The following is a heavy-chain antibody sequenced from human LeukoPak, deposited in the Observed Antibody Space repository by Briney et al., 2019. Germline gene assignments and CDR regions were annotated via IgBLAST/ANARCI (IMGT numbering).Heavy chain of an antibody. D-gene: IGHD2/OR15-2a*01. Sequence: GSLRLSCAVYGGSFSGYYWSWIRQPPGKGLEWIGEINHSGSTNYNPSLKSRVTISVDTSKNQFSLKLSSVTAADTAVYYCARGGNPPDYWGQGTLVTVSS. CDR1: GGSFSGYY. CDR3: ARGGNPPDY. J-gene: IGHJ4*02. V-gene: IGHV4-34*01. CDR2: INHSGST.